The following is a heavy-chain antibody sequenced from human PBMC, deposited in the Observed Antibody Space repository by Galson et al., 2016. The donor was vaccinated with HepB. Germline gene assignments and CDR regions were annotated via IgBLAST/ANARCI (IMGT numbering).Heavy chain of an antibody. CDR2: SYVGGST. D-gene: IGHD2-15*01. J-gene: IGHJ6*02. CDR1: GASISGSTYY. V-gene: IGHV4-39*01. Sequence: SETLSLTCTVSGASISGSTYYWGWIRQPPGKGLEWIASSYVGGSTYYEPSLRSRVTTSVDTSKNHFSLRLSSVTAADTAVYYCARHRLPHYYYGLDVWGQGTTVTVSS. CDR3: ARHRLPHYYYGLDV.